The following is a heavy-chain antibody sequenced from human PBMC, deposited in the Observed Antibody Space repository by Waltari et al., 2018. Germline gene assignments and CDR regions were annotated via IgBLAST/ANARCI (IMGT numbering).Heavy chain of an antibody. CDR3: ASGYYDSSAYPLVHYGMDV. J-gene: IGHJ6*02. V-gene: IGHV4-61*02. CDR2: IYASGST. Sequence: QVQLQESGPGLVKPSQTLSLTCTVSGGSISSGSFYWSWTRQPAGTGLEWIGRIYASGSTKYNPSLNSRVIISVDTSMNQFSLKLSSVTAADTAVYYCASGYYDSSAYPLVHYGMDVWGQGTTVTVSS. CDR1: GGSISSGSFY. D-gene: IGHD3-22*01.